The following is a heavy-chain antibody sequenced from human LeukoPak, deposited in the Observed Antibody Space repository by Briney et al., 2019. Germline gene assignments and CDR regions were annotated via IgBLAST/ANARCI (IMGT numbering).Heavy chain of an antibody. J-gene: IGHJ6*04. CDR1: GYSLTNYR. V-gene: IGHV5-10-1*01. CDR2: IDPSDSYT. Sequence: GEALKISCKGSGYSLTNYRISRVRQMPGKGLDWMGGIDPSDSYTDYSPSFPGHVTISADTSISTAYLQWSSLKASDTAMYYCARRGYCSSTSCYYYGMDVWGKGATGTVSS. D-gene: IGHD2-2*01. CDR3: ARRGYCSSTSCYYYGMDV.